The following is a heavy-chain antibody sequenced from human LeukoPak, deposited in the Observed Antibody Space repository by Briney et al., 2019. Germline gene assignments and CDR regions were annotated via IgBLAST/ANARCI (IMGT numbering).Heavy chain of an antibody. CDR3: ARGSPPDY. CDR2: ISYDGSNK. Sequence: GKSLRLSCAASGLTFSGYAMYWVRQAPGKGLEWVAVISYDGSNKYYADSVKGPFTISRDNSKNTLYLQMNSLRTEDTAVYYGARGSPPDYWGQGTLVTVSS. J-gene: IGHJ4*02. CDR1: GLTFSGYA. V-gene: IGHV3-30-3*01.